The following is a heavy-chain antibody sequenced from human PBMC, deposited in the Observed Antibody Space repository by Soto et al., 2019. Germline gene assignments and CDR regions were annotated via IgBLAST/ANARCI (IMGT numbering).Heavy chain of an antibody. D-gene: IGHD3-3*01. Sequence: ASVKVSCKASGYTFTSYDINWVRQATGQGLEWMGWMNPNSGNTGYAQKFQGRVTITRNTSISTAHMELSSLRSEETAVYYWAGRAGFFSYETIFDPWGQGTLVTVSS. CDR2: MNPNSGNT. CDR1: GYTFTSYD. CDR3: AGRAGFFSYETIFDP. V-gene: IGHV1-8*01. J-gene: IGHJ5*02.